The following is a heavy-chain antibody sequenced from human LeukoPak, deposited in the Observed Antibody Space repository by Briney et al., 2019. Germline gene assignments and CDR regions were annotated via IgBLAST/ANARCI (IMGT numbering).Heavy chain of an antibody. J-gene: IGHJ4*02. CDR3: ATLRTTVTTRGPFDY. Sequence: GASVKVSCKASGYTFTSYGISWVRQAPGQGLEWMGWISAYNGNTNYAQKLQGRVTMTTDTSTSTAYMELRSLRSDDTAVYYCATLRTTVTTRGPFDYWGQGTLVTVSS. CDR1: GYTFTSYG. V-gene: IGHV1-18*01. D-gene: IGHD4-17*01. CDR2: ISAYNGNT.